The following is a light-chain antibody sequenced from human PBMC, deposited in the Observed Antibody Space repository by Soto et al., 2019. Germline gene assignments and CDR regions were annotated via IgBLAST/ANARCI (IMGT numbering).Light chain of an antibody. CDR2: EAT. CDR1: SSDVGKYNL. J-gene: IGLJ2*01. CDR3: SSHAGRGIVV. V-gene: IGLV2-23*01. Sequence: QSALTQPASVSGSPGQSITISCTGTSSDVGKYNLVSWYQQHPGKAPKLMIYEATKRPSGVSNRFSGSKSGNTASLTISGLQAEDEADYYCSSHAGRGIVVFGGGTKLTVL.